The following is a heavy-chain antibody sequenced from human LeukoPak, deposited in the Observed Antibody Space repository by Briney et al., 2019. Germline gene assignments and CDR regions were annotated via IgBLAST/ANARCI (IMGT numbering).Heavy chain of an antibody. CDR2: IRYDGSNR. V-gene: IGHV3-30*02. CDR3: AKGGVRGVIVVLSY. D-gene: IGHD3-10*01. Sequence: RAGGSLRLSCAASGFPLSSHGMHWVRQAPGKGLEWVAFIRYDGSNRSYAESVKGRFTISRDNSKNTLYLQMNSLRAEDTAVYYCAKGGVRGVIVVLSYWGQGTLVTVSS. J-gene: IGHJ4*02. CDR1: GFPLSSHG.